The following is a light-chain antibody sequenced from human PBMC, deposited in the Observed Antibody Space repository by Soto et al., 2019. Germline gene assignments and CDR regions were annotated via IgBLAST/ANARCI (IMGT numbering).Light chain of an antibody. CDR2: AVS. CDR1: SSDVGGYNY. J-gene: IGLJ1*01. CDR3: CSYTVSGTYV. Sequence: QFVLTQPASVSGSPGQSITISCTGTSSDVGGYNYVSWYQQHPGKAPKLMIYAVSNRPSGVSNRFSGSKSGNTATLTISGLQAEDEADYYCCSYTVSGTYVFGTGTKVTV. V-gene: IGLV2-14*01.